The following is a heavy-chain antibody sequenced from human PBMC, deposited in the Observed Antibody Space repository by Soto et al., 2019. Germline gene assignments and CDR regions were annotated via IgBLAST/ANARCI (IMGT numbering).Heavy chain of an antibody. CDR1: GGSISSYY. D-gene: IGHD3-9*01. Sequence: SETLSLTCTVSGGSISSYYWSWIRQPPGKGLEWIGYIYYSGSTNYSPSLKSRVTISVDTSKNQFSLKLSSVTAADTAVYYCAAILTGRIDYWGQGTLVTVSS. J-gene: IGHJ4*02. V-gene: IGHV4-59*08. CDR3: AAILTGRIDY. CDR2: IYYSGST.